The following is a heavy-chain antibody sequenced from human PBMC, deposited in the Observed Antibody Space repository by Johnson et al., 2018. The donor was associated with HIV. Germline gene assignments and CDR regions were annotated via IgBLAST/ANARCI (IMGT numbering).Heavy chain of an antibody. CDR2: IWYDGSNK. Sequence: QVQLVESGGGVVQPGRSLRLSCAASGFTFSSYGMHWVRQAPGKGLEWVAVIWYDGSNKYYADYVKGRFTISRDNSENTLYLQMNSLKAEDTAVYYCASLSDDAFDFWGQGTMVIVSS. CDR1: GFTFSSYG. CDR3: ASLSDDAFDF. J-gene: IGHJ3*01. V-gene: IGHV3-33*01.